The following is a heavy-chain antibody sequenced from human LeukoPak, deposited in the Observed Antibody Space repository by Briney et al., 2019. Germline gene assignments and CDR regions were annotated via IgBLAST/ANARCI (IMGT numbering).Heavy chain of an antibody. CDR1: GFTFSTHG. CDR3: ERDIGNSGFNLDY. V-gene: IGHV3-33*01. J-gene: IGHJ4*02. CDR2: IWHDGGRK. D-gene: IGHD5-12*01. Sequence: PGGSRRLSCVVSGFTFSTHGFHWVRQAPGKGLEWVSVIWHDGGRKEYADSVRGRFTISRDNSNLYLKMNSLRAEDTAIYYCERDIGNSGFNLDYWGKGTPVTVSS.